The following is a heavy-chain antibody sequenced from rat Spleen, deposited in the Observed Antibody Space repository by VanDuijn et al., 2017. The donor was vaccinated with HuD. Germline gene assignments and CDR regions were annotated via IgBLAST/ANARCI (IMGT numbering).Heavy chain of an antibody. V-gene: IGHV5-25*01. CDR2: ITNTGGSN. CDR1: GFTFSSFP. Sequence: EVQLVESDGGLVQPGRSVKLSCAASGFTFSSFPMAWIRQAPGKGLEWVASITNTGGSNYYPDSVRGRFTISRDPAQNTLYLQMDSLRSEDTATYYCARHNSGYDYWGQGVMVTVSS. D-gene: IGHD4-3*01. CDR3: ARHNSGYDY. J-gene: IGHJ2*01.